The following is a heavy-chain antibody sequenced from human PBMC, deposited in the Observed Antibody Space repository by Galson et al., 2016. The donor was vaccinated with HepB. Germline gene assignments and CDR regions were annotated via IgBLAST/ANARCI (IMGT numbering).Heavy chain of an antibody. V-gene: IGHV3-30*18. Sequence: SLRLSCAASGFTFSSYGMHWVRQAPGKGLEWVAVTAYDGSNKYYADSVKGRFTISRDNSKNTLYLQMNGLRPEDTAVYFCAKAGYHGADAYYYYFDYWGQGTLVTVSS. CDR3: AKAGYHGADAYYYYFDY. CDR2: TAYDGSNK. J-gene: IGHJ4*02. CDR1: GFTFSSYG. D-gene: IGHD3-16*01.